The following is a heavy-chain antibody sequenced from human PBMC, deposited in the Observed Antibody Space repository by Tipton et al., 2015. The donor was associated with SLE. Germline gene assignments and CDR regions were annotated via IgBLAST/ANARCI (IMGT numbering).Heavy chain of an antibody. CDR1: GFHYSGHL. Sequence: SLRLSCAASGFHYSGHLLHWVRQAPGKGLEWVANINEDGSEKNYEDSVMGRFTISRDNAEKSLYLQMNSLRAEDTAMYYCAVGSNYDKNDFDQWGKGTLGSFS. J-gene: IGHJ4*02. D-gene: IGHD1-26*01. V-gene: IGHV3-7*03. CDR2: INEDGSEK. CDR3: AVGSNYDKNDFDQ.